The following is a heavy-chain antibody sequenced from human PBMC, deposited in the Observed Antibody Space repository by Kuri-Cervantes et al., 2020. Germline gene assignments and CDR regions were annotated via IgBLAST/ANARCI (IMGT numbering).Heavy chain of an antibody. CDR3: ARKAINYDILTGYFPSWFDP. CDR2: IYYSGST. J-gene: IGHJ5*02. V-gene: IGHV4-39*07. D-gene: IGHD3-9*01. CDR1: GGSISSSSYY. Sequence: SETLSLTCTVSGGSISSSSYYWGWIRQPPGKGLEWIGSIYYSGSTYYNPSLKSRVTISVDTSKNQFSLKLSSVTAADTAVYYCARKAINYDILTGYFPSWFDPWGQGTLVTVFS.